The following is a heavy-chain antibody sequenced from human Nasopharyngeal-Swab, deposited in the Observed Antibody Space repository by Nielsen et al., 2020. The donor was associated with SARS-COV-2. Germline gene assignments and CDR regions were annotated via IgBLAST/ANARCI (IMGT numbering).Heavy chain of an antibody. D-gene: IGHD6-19*01. CDR2: INSDGRST. Sequence: GGSLRLSCAASGFTFSSYWMHWVRQAPGKGLVWVSRINSDGRSTSYADSVKGRFTISRDNAKNTLYLQMNSLRAEDTAVYYCARALYSSGWYLDYWGQGTLVTVSS. J-gene: IGHJ4*02. CDR1: GFTFSSYW. CDR3: ARALYSSGWYLDY. V-gene: IGHV3-74*01.